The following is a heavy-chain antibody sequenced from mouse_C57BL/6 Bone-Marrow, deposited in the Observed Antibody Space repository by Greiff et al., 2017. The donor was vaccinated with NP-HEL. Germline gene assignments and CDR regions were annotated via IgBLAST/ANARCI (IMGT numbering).Heavy chain of an antibody. V-gene: IGHV14-3*01. CDR2: SDPANGNT. Sequence: EVQLQQSVAELVRPGASVKLSCTASGFNIKNTYMHWVKQRPEQGLEWIGRSDPANGNTKYAPKFQGKATITADTSSNTAYLQLSSLTSEDTAIYYCARCPSYYDGSSYVSWFAYWGQGTLVTVSA. CDR1: GFNIKNTY. CDR3: ARCPSYYDGSSYVSWFAY. D-gene: IGHD1-1*01. J-gene: IGHJ3*01.